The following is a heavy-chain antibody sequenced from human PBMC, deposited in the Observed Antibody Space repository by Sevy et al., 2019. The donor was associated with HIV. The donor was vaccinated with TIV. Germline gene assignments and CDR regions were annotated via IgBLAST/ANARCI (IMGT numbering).Heavy chain of an antibody. Sequence: GGSLRLSCAASGFTFSSYSMNWVRQAPGKGLEWVSSISSSGSTIYYADSVKGRFTISRDNAKNSLYLQMNSLRAEDTAVYYCARDHIAAAGIAGDYWGQGTLVTVSS. J-gene: IGHJ4*02. CDR3: ARDHIAAAGIAGDY. CDR2: ISSSGSTI. D-gene: IGHD6-13*01. CDR1: GFTFSSYS. V-gene: IGHV3-21*04.